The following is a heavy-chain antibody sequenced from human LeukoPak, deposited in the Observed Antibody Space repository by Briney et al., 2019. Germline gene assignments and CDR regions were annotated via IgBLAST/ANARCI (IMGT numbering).Heavy chain of an antibody. CDR1: GYTFTNYG. J-gene: IGHJ4*02. V-gene: IGHV1-18*01. D-gene: IGHD2-15*01. Sequence: GASVKVSCKAFGYTFTNYGISWVRQAPGQGLEWMGWISGYNGNTNYAQKLQGRVTMTTDTSTSTAYMELRSLRSDDTAVYYCARVAPNRRYCSGGSCLNYFDYWGQGTLVTVSS. CDR3: ARVAPNRRYCSGGSCLNYFDY. CDR2: ISGYNGNT.